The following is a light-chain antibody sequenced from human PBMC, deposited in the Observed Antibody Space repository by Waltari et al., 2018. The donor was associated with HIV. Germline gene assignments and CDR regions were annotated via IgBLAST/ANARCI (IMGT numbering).Light chain of an antibody. CDR1: SSNIGNNS. V-gene: IGLV1-47*01. CDR2: RNN. J-gene: IGLJ2*01. Sequence: QSVLTQPPSAFGTPGQRVTLSCSGSSSNIGNNSVYWYRQLPGTAPKVLIYRNNQRPSGVPDRFSGSKSGTSASLAISGLRSEDEADYYCAAWDDSLSGPIFGGGTKLTVL. CDR3: AAWDDSLSGPI.